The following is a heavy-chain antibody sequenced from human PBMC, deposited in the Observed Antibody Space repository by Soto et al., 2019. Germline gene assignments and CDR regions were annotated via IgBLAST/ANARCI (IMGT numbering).Heavy chain of an antibody. V-gene: IGHV4-59*01. D-gene: IGHD5-18*01. J-gene: IGHJ6*02. CDR3: ARGHRAMEYYYYYGMDV. CDR2: ISYSGST. CDR1: GGSISSSF. Sequence: PSETLSLTCSVSGGSISSSFWSWIRQPPGKELEWIVYISYSGSTTYNPSLKSRITLSVDTSKNQFSLRVASVTAADTAVYYCARGHRAMEYYYYYGMDVWGQGTTVTV.